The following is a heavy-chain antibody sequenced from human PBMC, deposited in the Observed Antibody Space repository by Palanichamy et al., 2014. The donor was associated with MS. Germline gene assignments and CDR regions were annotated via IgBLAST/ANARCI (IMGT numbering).Heavy chain of an antibody. CDR1: GFTVSSNY. V-gene: IGHV3-53*01. J-gene: IGHJ4*02. CDR3: ASYVQGYFDY. D-gene: IGHD3-16*01. CDR2: IYSGSST. Sequence: EVQLVESGGGLIEPGGSLRLSCAASGFTVSSNYMSWVRQAPGKGLEWVSVIYSGSSTNYADSVKGRFTISRDNSKNTLFLQMNSLRAEDTAVYYCASYVQGYFDYWGQGTLVTVSS.